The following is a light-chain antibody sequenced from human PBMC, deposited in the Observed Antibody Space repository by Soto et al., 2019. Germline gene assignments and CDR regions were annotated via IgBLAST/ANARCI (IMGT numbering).Light chain of an antibody. CDR2: GAS. CDR1: QSVGSS. CDR3: QQYSEWPLT. J-gene: IGKJ4*01. V-gene: IGKV3-15*01. Sequence: EIVMTQSPATLSVSPGERATLSCRARQSVGSSLAWYQQKPGQAPRLLIYGASTRATGIPARFSGSGSGTEFTLTISGLQSEDFAVYYCQQYSEWPLTFGGGTKVEIK.